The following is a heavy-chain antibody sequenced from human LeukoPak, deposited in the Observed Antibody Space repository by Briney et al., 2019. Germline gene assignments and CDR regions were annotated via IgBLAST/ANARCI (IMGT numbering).Heavy chain of an antibody. Sequence: GGSLRLSCAASGFTFSTYGMNWVRQAPGKGLEWVSTISRSGDITYYADSVKGRFTISRDNAKNSLYLQMNSLRAEDTAVYYCAREPRGYCSGGSCYPAFDYWGQGTLVTVSS. V-gene: IGHV3-23*01. CDR3: AREPRGYCSGGSCYPAFDY. CDR2: ISRSGDIT. CDR1: GFTFSTYG. D-gene: IGHD2-15*01. J-gene: IGHJ4*02.